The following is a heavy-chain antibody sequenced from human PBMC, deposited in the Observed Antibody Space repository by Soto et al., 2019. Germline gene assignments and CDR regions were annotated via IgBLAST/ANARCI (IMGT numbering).Heavy chain of an antibody. CDR3: TKDDGYNESTYYHYFGMDV. Sequence: QLVESGGGVVQPGRSLRLSCAASAFTFSGYYMHWVRQAPGKGLEWVAVISYDGSTEYYADSVKGRFTISRDNSANRLFLQMNSLRPEDTAVYYCTKDDGYNESTYYHYFGMDVWGQGTTVTVSS. V-gene: IGHV3-30*18. CDR1: AFTFSGYY. D-gene: IGHD5-12*01. CDR2: ISYDGSTE. J-gene: IGHJ6*02.